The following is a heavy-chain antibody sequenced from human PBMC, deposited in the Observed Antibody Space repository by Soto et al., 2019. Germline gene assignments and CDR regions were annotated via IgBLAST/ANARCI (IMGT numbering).Heavy chain of an antibody. Sequence: SETLSLTCSVSGGSINSYWWSWIRQPAGKGLEWIGRVYSSGTTDYNPSLNSRVTISLDTSKNQFSLNLNSVTAADTAVYYCVRALGSRFMEWPRFDPWGQGTLVTVSS. CDR2: VYSSGTT. V-gene: IGHV4-4*07. CDR1: GGSINSYW. D-gene: IGHD3-3*01. CDR3: VRALGSRFMEWPRFDP. J-gene: IGHJ5*02.